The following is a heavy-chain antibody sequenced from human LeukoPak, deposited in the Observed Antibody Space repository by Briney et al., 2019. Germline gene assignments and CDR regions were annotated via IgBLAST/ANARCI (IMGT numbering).Heavy chain of an antibody. CDR2: IKQDGSEK. J-gene: IGHJ1*01. Sequence: GGSLRLSCAASGFTFSIYWMSWVRQAPGKGLEWVANIKQDGSEKYYVDSVKGRFTISRDNAKNSLYLQMNSLRAEDTAVYYCARSDIVVVPAAFQHWGQGTLVTVSS. D-gene: IGHD2-2*01. CDR1: GFTFSIYW. V-gene: IGHV3-7*01. CDR3: ARSDIVVVPAAFQH.